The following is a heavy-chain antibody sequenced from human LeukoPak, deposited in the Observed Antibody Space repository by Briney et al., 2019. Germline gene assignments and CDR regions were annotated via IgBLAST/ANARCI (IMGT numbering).Heavy chain of an antibody. D-gene: IGHD3-22*01. V-gene: IGHV3-23*01. CDR2: ISGSGRGSNT. CDR3: AKDVGSTIDTSGYYYRNRKGAFDI. J-gene: IGHJ3*02. Sequence: GGSLRLSCAASGFTFSNSAMSWVRQAPGKGLEWVSTISGSGRGSNTYYADSLKGRFTISRDNSKNTLYLQMNSLRAEDTAVYYCAKDVGSTIDTSGYYYRNRKGAFDIWGQGTMVTVSS. CDR1: GFTFSNSA.